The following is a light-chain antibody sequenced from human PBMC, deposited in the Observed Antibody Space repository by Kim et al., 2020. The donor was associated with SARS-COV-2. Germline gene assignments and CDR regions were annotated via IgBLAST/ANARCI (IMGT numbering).Light chain of an antibody. CDR3: QQYDNLLFT. J-gene: IGKJ3*01. Sequence: DIQMTQSPSSLSASVGDRVTITCQASQDISNYLNWYQQKPGKAPKLLIYDASNLETGGPSRFSGSGSGTDFTFTISSLQPEDIATYYCQQYDNLLFTFGPGTQVDIK. CDR1: QDISNY. V-gene: IGKV1-33*01. CDR2: DAS.